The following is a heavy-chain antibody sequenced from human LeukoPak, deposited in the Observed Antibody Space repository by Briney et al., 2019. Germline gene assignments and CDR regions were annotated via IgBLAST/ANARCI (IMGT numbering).Heavy chain of an antibody. CDR2: IYPGDSAS. Sequence: GESLKISWKGSGYSLTSYWIGWVRQMSGKGLGWVGIIYPGDSASRYSPSFQGQVTISADKSISTAYLQWSSLKASGTAMYYCARSCRDGYRDFAYWGQGTLVTVSS. D-gene: IGHD5-24*01. CDR3: ARSCRDGYRDFAY. J-gene: IGHJ4*02. V-gene: IGHV5-51*01. CDR1: GYSLTSYW.